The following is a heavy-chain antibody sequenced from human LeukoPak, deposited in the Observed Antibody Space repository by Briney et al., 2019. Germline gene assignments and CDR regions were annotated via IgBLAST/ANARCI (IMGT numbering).Heavy chain of an antibody. CDR3: ARAPGQSLHYYDSSGHDAFDI. J-gene: IGHJ3*02. Sequence: ASVKVSCKASGYTFTGYYMHWVRQAPGQGLEWMGWINPNSGGTNYAQKFQGRVTMTRDTSISTAYMELSRLRSDDTAVYYCARAPGQSLHYYDSSGHDAFDIWGQGTMVTVSS. D-gene: IGHD3-22*01. V-gene: IGHV1-2*02. CDR1: GYTFTGYY. CDR2: INPNSGGT.